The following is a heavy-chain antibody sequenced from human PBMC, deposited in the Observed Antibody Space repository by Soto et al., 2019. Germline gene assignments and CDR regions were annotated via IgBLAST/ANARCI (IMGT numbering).Heavy chain of an antibody. J-gene: IGHJ4*02. CDR3: ARAQTLNSPIMPLTQELDY. CDR2: ISSSSSYI. CDR1: GFTFSSYS. Sequence: GGSLRVSCAASGFTFSSYSMNWVRQAPGKGLEWVSSISSSSSYIYYADSVKGRFTISRDNAKNSLYLQMNSLRAEDTAVYYCARAQTLNSPIMPLTQELDYWGQGTLVTVSS. V-gene: IGHV3-21*01. D-gene: IGHD2-2*01.